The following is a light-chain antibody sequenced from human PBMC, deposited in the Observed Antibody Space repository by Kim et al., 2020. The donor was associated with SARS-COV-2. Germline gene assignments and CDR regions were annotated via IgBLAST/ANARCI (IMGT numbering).Light chain of an antibody. CDR3: QQYYSYPPT. CDR1: QGIISY. V-gene: IGKV1-8*01. J-gene: IGKJ1*01. CDR2: AAS. Sequence: AMRITQSPSSLSASTGDRVTITCRASQGIISYLAWYQQKPGKAPKLLIYAASTLQSGVPSRFSGSGSGTDFTLTISCLQSEDFATYYCQQYYSYPPTFGQGTKVDIK.